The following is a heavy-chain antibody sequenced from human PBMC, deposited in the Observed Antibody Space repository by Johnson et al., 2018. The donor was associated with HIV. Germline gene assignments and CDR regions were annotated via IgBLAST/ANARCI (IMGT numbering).Heavy chain of an antibody. J-gene: IGHJ3*01. Sequence: VQLVESGGGLVQPGGSLRLSCAASGFTFSSYGMSWVRQAPGKGLEWVGRIKSETDGGTTDYAAPVKDRFIISRDDSKDTLYLQMNSLKTEDTAVYYCATEAGRELWLIDAFDWWGQGTMVTVSS. D-gene: IGHD3-16*01. CDR1: GFTFSSYG. CDR2: IKSETDGGTT. V-gene: IGHV3-15*01. CDR3: ATEAGRELWLIDAFDW.